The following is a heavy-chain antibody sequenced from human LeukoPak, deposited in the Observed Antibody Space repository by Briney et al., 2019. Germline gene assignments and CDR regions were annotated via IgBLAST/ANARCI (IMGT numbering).Heavy chain of an antibody. Sequence: SETLSLTCAVYGGSFSGYYWSWIRQPPGKGLEWIGEINHSGSTNYNPSLKSRVTISVDTSKNQFSLKLSSVTAADTAVYYCASGITMVRGLKSLNYWGQGTLVTVSS. CDR2: INHSGST. CDR3: ASGITMVRGLKSLNY. V-gene: IGHV4-34*01. J-gene: IGHJ4*02. D-gene: IGHD3-10*01. CDR1: GGSFSGYY.